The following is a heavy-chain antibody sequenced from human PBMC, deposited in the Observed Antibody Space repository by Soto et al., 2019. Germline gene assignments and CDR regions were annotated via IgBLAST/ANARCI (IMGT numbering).Heavy chain of an antibody. Sequence: QVELVESGGGVVQPGTSLRLSCAASGFTFSNYAMHWVRQAPGKGLEWVAFIWYDGSNTYYGESVKGRSTISRDNSKNRLFLQMHSLRVEDTAVYYWARAQDPYCSGAGCYFPGGYWGQGALVTVSS. J-gene: IGHJ4*02. CDR1: GFTFSNYA. CDR3: ARAQDPYCSGAGCYFPGGY. D-gene: IGHD2-15*01. CDR2: IWYDGSNT. V-gene: IGHV3-33*01.